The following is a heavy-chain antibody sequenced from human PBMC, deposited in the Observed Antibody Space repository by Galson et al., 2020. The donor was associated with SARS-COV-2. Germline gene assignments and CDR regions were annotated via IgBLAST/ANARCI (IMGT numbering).Heavy chain of an antibody. CDR3: ARGNSPCVTIFGILTGTCGMDV. Sequence: SETLSLTCTVSGDSITSGNYYWSWVRQPAGKGLEWIGRIYKGGRTDYNPSLWSPVAISIDTSKNQFSLEVTSVTAADTAVYYGARGNSPCVTIFGILTGTCGMDVWGQGTTVTVSS. V-gene: IGHV4-61*02. CDR2: IYKGGRT. J-gene: IGHJ6*02. CDR1: GDSITSGNYY. D-gene: IGHD3-3*01.